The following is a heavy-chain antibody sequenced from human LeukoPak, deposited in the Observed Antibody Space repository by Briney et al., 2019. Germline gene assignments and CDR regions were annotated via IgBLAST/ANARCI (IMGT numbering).Heavy chain of an antibody. V-gene: IGHV4-59*05. J-gene: IGHJ5*02. CDR1: GGSISSYY. CDR3: ARHYGP. D-gene: IGHD3-16*01. Sequence: SETLSLTCSVSGGSISSYYWSWIRQPPGKGLEWIGSIYDSGSTYYNPSLKSRVTISVDTSKNQFSLKLNSVTAADTAVYYCARHYGPWGQGTLVTVSS. CDR2: IYDSGST.